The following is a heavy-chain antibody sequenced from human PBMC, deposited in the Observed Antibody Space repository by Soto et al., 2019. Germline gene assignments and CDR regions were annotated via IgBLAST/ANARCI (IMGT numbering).Heavy chain of an antibody. J-gene: IGHJ5*01. V-gene: IGHV6-1*01. CDR1: GDSVSSNSAV. CDR3: VRLIGNSWLDS. D-gene: IGHD2-8*01. CDR2: KSYRPKWHN. Sequence: SQTLSLTCAISGDSVSSNSAVLNWFRHSTYRGLDRLGRKSYRPKWHNDYEVSVKSSITIKPDISKNQPSMHLNSVPHDDQPVYYCVRLIGNSWLDSWGQGTLVTV.